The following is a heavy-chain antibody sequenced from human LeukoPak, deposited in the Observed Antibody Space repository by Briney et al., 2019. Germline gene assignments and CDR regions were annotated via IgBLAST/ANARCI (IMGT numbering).Heavy chain of an antibody. V-gene: IGHV4-61*02. Sequence: SETLSLTCTVSGGFISSGSYYWSWIRQPAGKGLEWIGRIYTSGSTNYNPSLKSRVTISVDTSKNQFSLKLSSVTAAAMAVYDCARCINPPGYSYGHYYFDYWGQGTLVTVSS. J-gene: IGHJ4*02. CDR3: ARCINPPGYSYGHYYFDY. D-gene: IGHD5-18*01. CDR1: GGFISSGSYY. CDR2: IYTSGST.